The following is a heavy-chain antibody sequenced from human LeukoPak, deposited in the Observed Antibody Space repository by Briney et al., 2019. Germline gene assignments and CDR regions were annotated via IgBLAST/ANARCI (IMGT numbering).Heavy chain of an antibody. D-gene: IGHD4-23*01. V-gene: IGHV3-33*01. Sequence: GGSLRLSCAASGFTFSSYGMHWVRQAPGKGLEWVAVIWYDGSNKYYADSVKGRFTISRDNSKNTLYLQMNSLRAEDTAVYYCAREDYGGNSDYYYGMDVWGQGTTVTVSS. CDR3: AREDYGGNSDYYYGMDV. CDR1: GFTFSSYG. CDR2: IWYDGSNK. J-gene: IGHJ6*02.